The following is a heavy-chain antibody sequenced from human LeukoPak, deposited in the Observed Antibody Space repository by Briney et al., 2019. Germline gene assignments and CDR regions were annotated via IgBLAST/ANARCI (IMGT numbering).Heavy chain of an antibody. Sequence: ASVKVSCKASGYTFTGYYMHWVRQAPGQVLEWMGWINPNSGGTNYAQKFQGRVTMTRDTSISIAYMELSRLRSDDTAVYYCARDLSGYAFDYWGQGTLVTVSS. D-gene: IGHD5-12*01. CDR3: ARDLSGYAFDY. CDR1: GYTFTGYY. CDR2: INPNSGGT. V-gene: IGHV1-2*02. J-gene: IGHJ4*02.